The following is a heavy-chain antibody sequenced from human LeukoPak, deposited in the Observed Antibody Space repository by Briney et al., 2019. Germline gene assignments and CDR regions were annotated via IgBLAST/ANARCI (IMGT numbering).Heavy chain of an antibody. CDR2: IYASGTT. Sequence: SETLSLTCTVSGGSISSYYWSWIRQPPGKGLEWIGRIYASGTTNYNPSLKSRVTMSVDTSKNEFSLNLISVTAADTAVFYCARQGMGDHRVFDYWGQGTLVTVSS. J-gene: IGHJ4*02. D-gene: IGHD2-21*02. V-gene: IGHV4-4*07. CDR3: ARQGMGDHRVFDY. CDR1: GGSISSYY.